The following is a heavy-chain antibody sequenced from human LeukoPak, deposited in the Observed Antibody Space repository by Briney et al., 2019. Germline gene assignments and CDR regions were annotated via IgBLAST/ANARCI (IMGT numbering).Heavy chain of an antibody. CDR2: IIYDGSNK. Sequence: GGSLRLSCAASGFSFSSYGMRWVRQAPGKGLEWVAVIIYDGSNKFYADSVKGRFTISRDNSKNTLYLQMNSLRAEDTAVYYCAKLGYSSGWYDFQIDAFDFWGQGTMLTVSS. CDR3: AKLGYSSGWYDFQIDAFDF. D-gene: IGHD6-19*01. V-gene: IGHV3-30*18. J-gene: IGHJ3*01. CDR1: GFSFSSYG.